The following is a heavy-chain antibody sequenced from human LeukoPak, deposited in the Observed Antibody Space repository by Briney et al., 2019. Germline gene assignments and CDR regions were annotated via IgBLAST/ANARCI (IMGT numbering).Heavy chain of an antibody. D-gene: IGHD6-6*01. CDR1: GVSFRGYY. CDR2: INHSGST. CDR3: ARVGIAARGGMDV. J-gene: IGHJ6*02. V-gene: IGHV4-34*01. Sequence: SETLSLTCVVYGVSFRGYYWSWIRQPPGKGLEWIGEINHSGSTNYNPSLKSRVTISVDTSKNQFSLKLSSVTAADTAVYYCARVGIAARGGMDVWGQGTTVTVSS.